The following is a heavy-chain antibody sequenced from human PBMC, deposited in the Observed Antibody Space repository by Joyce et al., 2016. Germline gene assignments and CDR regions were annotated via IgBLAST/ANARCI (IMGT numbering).Heavy chain of an antibody. CDR2: VIPMFATP. J-gene: IGHJ4*02. CDR1: GGTFGSHG. Sequence: QVQLVQHGAEVKKPGSSGKFSCKVSGGTFGSHGIHWVRQAPGQGLEWMGGVIPMFATPSYAQNVQGRVTITADESTATVYMELSSLRFEDTAQYFCAREGVGWTFEYWGQGALVTVSS. CDR3: AREGVGWTFEY. D-gene: IGHD3/OR15-3a*01. V-gene: IGHV1-69*01.